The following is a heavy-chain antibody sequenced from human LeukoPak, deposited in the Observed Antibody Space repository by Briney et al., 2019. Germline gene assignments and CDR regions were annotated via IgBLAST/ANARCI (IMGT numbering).Heavy chain of an antibody. J-gene: IGHJ5*02. CDR3: ARDPLPDCSSTSCYTT. D-gene: IGHD2-2*02. V-gene: IGHV4-61*02. Sequence: PSETLSLTCTVSGGSISSGSYYWSWIRQPAGKGLEWIGRIYTSGSTNYNPSLKSRVTISVDTSKNQFSLKLSPVTAADTAVYYCARDPLPDCSSTSCYTTWGQGTLVTVSS. CDR1: GGSISSGSYY. CDR2: IYTSGST.